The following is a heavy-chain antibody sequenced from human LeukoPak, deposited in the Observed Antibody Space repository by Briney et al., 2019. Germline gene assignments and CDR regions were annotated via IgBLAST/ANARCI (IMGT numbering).Heavy chain of an antibody. V-gene: IGHV3-48*04. CDR3: ATDRGY. J-gene: IGHJ4*02. CDR1: GFTFSNYN. CDR2: ISTSSSST. Sequence: GSLRLSCAASGFTFSNYNVRWVRQAPGKGLQWVSYISTSSSSTSYADSVTGRFTISRDNAKNSLSLQMNSLKAEDTAVYYCATDRGYWGQGTLVTVSS.